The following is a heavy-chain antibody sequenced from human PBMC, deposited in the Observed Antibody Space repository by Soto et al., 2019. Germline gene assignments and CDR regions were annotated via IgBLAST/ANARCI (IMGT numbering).Heavy chain of an antibody. J-gene: IGHJ4*02. Sequence: GESLKISCKGSGYSFTSYWIGWVRQMPGKGLEWMGIIYPGDSDTRYSPSFQGQVTISADKSISTAYLQWSSLKASDTAMYYWARRRNVRYYYDSSGPYYFDYWGQGTLVTVSS. CDR1: GYSFTSYW. V-gene: IGHV5-51*01. CDR3: ARRRNVRYYYDSSGPYYFDY. D-gene: IGHD3-22*01. CDR2: IYPGDSDT.